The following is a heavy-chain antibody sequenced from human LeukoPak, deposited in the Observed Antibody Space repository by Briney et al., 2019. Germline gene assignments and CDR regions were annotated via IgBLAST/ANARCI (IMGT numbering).Heavy chain of an antibody. J-gene: IGHJ4*02. Sequence: QPGGSLRLSCAASGFTFSSYGMHWVRQAPGKGLEWVAFIRYDGSNKYYADSVEGRFTISRDNSKNTLYLQMNSLRAEDTAVYYCAKPIVVVPAGNYFDYWGQGTLVTVSS. CDR2: IRYDGSNK. CDR1: GFTFSSYG. V-gene: IGHV3-30*02. D-gene: IGHD2-2*01. CDR3: AKPIVVVPAGNYFDY.